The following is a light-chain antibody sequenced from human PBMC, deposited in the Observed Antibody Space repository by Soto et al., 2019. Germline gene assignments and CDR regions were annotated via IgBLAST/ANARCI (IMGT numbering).Light chain of an antibody. CDR1: QSISSY. CDR2: AAS. J-gene: IGKJ4*01. Sequence: DIQITQSPSSLSASVGDRVTITCRASQSISSYLNWYQQKQGKAPKLLIYAASSLQSGVPSRFSGSGSGTDCTLPLSSLQPEDFETYYCQQSYSNPLTFGGGTKVDIK. V-gene: IGKV1-39*01. CDR3: QQSYSNPLT.